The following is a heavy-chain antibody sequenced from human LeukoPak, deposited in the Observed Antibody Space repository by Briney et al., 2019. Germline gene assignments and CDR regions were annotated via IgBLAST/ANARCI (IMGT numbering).Heavy chain of an antibody. D-gene: IGHD3-9*01. CDR1: GFTFNSYS. Sequence: QTGGSLRLSCAASGFTFNSYSMNWVRQAPGKGLEWVSAISGSGGSTYYADSVKGRFTISRDNSKNTLYLQMNSLRAEDTAVYYCAKEYYDILTGYCDAFDIWGQGTMVTVSS. V-gene: IGHV3-23*01. J-gene: IGHJ3*02. CDR2: ISGSGGST. CDR3: AKEYYDILTGYCDAFDI.